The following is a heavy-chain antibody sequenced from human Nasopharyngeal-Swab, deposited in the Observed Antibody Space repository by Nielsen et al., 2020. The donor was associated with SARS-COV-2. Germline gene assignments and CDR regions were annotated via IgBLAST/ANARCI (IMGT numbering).Heavy chain of an antibody. D-gene: IGHD3-22*01. CDR3: ARDSPGTDSSGYDDAFDI. J-gene: IGHJ3*02. CDR2: IWYDGSNK. V-gene: IGHV3-33*01. CDR1: GFTFSSYG. Sequence: GGSLRLSCAASGFTFSSYGMHWVRQAPGKGLERVAVIWYDGSNKYYADSVKGRFTISRDNSKNTLYLQMNSLRAEDTAVYYCARDSPGTDSSGYDDAFDIWGQGTMVTVSS.